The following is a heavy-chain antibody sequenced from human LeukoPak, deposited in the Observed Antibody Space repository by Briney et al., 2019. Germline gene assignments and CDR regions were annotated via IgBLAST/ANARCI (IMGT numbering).Heavy chain of an antibody. CDR1: GFTFSNYS. CDR3: ARDYCSGPKCYFIDY. J-gene: IGHJ4*02. Sequence: GGSLTLSCAASGFTFSNYSMNWVRQAPGKGLEWVSYISSSSTVYYARSVKSRFTISRDNAKNSLFLQMNSLRAEDTAVYYCARDYCSGPKCYFIDYWGQGAVV. CDR2: ISSSSTV. D-gene: IGHD2-15*01. V-gene: IGHV3-48*04.